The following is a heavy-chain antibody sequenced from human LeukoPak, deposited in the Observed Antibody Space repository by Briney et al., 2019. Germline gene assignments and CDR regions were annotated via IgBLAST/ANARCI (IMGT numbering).Heavy chain of an antibody. V-gene: IGHV3-9*01. J-gene: IGHJ1*01. Sequence: GGSLRLSCAASGFTFDNYAMNWVRQVPGKGLEWISLISWNSGTIGYADSVKGRFTISRDNANNFLYLQMNSLRAEDTASYYCARAYKDRSLAGKKEFFQHWGQGTLVTVSS. CDR2: ISWNSGTI. CDR1: GFTFDNYA. D-gene: IGHD6-19*01. CDR3: ARAYKDRSLAGKKEFFQH.